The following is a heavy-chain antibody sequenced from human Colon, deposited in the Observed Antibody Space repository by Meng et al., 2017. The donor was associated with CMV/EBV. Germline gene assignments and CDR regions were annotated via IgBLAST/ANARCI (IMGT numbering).Heavy chain of an antibody. CDR3: ARSHETLDFWSGYTAFDI. Sequence: GSLRLSCTVFGGSVSSGSYYWSWIRQPPGKGLEWIGYIYYSGSTNYNPSLKSRVTISVDTSKNQFSLKLSSVTAADTAVYYCARSHETLDFWSGYTAFDIWGQGTMVTVSS. CDR2: IYYSGST. V-gene: IGHV4-61*01. D-gene: IGHD3-3*01. CDR1: GGSVSSGSYY. J-gene: IGHJ3*02.